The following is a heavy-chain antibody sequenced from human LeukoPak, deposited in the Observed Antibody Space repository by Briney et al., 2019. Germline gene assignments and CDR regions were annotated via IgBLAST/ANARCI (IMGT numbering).Heavy chain of an antibody. CDR1: GFTFSSYA. CDR3: ARGLGYSSGWYED. Sequence: GGSLRLSCAASGFTFSSYAMHWVRQAPGKGLEWVAVISYDGSNKYYADSVKGRFTISRDNSKNTLYLQMNSLRAEDTAVYYCARGLGYSSGWYEDWGQGTLVTVSS. D-gene: IGHD6-19*01. CDR2: ISYDGSNK. V-gene: IGHV3-30*14. J-gene: IGHJ4*02.